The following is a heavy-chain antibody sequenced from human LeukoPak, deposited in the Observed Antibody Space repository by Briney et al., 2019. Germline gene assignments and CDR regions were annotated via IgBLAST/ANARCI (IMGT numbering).Heavy chain of an antibody. CDR1: GFTFSSYA. V-gene: IGHV3-64*01. Sequence: PGGSLRLSCAASGFTFSSYAMHWVRQAPGKGLEYVSAISSNGGSTYYANSVKGRFTISRDNSKNTLYLQMGSLRAEDMAVYYCARDPGIAVDSGAFDYWGQGTLVTVSS. CDR2: ISSNGGST. D-gene: IGHD6-19*01. CDR3: ARDPGIAVDSGAFDY. J-gene: IGHJ4*02.